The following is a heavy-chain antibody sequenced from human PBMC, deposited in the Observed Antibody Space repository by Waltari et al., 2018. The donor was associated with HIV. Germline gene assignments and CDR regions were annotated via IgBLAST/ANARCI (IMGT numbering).Heavy chain of an antibody. CDR1: GGSLRIYY. D-gene: IGHD3-22*01. CDR3: ARGRYYNGSPLPLDQ. Sequence: QVQLQQWGAGLLQASETLSLTGAVSGGSLRIYYWSWIRQPPGKGLEWIGEIKYSGSTNYNPSLKSRVTMSVDTSKKQFSLNLTSVTAADTAVYYCARGRYYNGSPLPLDQWGQGTLVTVSS. V-gene: IGHV4-34*01. J-gene: IGHJ4*02. CDR2: IKYSGST.